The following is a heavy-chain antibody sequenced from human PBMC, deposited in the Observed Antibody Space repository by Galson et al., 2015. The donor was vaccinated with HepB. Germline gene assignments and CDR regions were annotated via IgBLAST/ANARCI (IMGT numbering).Heavy chain of an antibody. CDR2: IYYSGST. D-gene: IGHD6-19*01. CDR3: ARAGGSGWYRYYGMDV. J-gene: IGHJ6*02. V-gene: IGHV4-59*01. Sequence: TLSLTCTVSGGSISSYYWSWIRQPPGKGLEWIGYIYYSGSTNYNPSLKSRVTISVDTSKNQFSLKLSSVTAADTAVYYCARAGGSGWYRYYGMDVWGQGTTVTVSS. CDR1: GGSISSYY.